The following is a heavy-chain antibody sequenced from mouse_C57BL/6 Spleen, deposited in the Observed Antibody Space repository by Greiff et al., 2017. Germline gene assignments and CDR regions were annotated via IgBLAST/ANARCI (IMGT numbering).Heavy chain of an antibody. J-gene: IGHJ3*01. D-gene: IGHD1-1*01. Sequence: VQLQQSGPGLVAPSQSLSITCTVSGFSLTSYGVDWVRQSPGKGLEWLGVIWGVGSTNYNSALKSRLSISKDNSKSQVFLKMNSLQTDDTAMYYCASGGGSSPFAYWGQGTLVTVSA. V-gene: IGHV2-6*01. CDR1: GFSLTSYG. CDR2: IWGVGST. CDR3: ASGGGSSPFAY.